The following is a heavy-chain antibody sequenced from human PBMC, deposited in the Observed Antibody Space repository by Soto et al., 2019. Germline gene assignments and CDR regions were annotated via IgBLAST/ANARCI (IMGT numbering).Heavy chain of an antibody. J-gene: IGHJ4*02. CDR3: AHTAQATYGYRYYFDY. CDR2: IYWDDDK. Sequence: SGPTLVNPTQTLTLTCTFSGFSLSTSGVGVGWIRQPPGKALEWLALIYWDDDKRYSPSLKSRLTITKDTSKNQVVLTMTNMDPVDTATYYCAHTAQATYGYRYYFDYWGQGTLVTVSS. CDR1: GFSLSTSGVG. V-gene: IGHV2-5*02. D-gene: IGHD5-18*01.